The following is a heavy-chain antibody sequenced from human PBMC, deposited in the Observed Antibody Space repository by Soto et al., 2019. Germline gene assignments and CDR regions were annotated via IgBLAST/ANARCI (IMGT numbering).Heavy chain of an antibody. J-gene: IGHJ3*02. Sequence: QVQLVQSGAEVKKPGSSVKVSCKASGGTFSSYTISWVRQAPGQGLEWLGRIIPLLGIANYAQKFQGRVTITEDKTTSTAYMELSSLRSEDTAVYYCARVLGYCSGGSCYHDAFAIWGKGTMVTVSS. D-gene: IGHD2-15*01. V-gene: IGHV1-69*02. CDR3: ARVLGYCSGGSCYHDAFAI. CDR1: GGTFSSYT. CDR2: IIPLLGIA.